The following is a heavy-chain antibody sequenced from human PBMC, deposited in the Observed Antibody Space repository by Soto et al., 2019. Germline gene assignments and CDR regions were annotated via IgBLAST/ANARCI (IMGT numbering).Heavy chain of an antibody. CDR3: ARDVTDFWSGHEGMDV. V-gene: IGHV4-31*03. CDR1: GGSISNGGYY. Sequence: LSLTCTVSGGSISNGGYYWTWIRQHPVKGLEWIGYIYYSGSTYYNPSLKSRVTISVDTSKNQFSLKLTSVTAADTAVYYCARDVTDFWSGHEGMDVWGQGXTVTVYS. D-gene: IGHD3-3*01. J-gene: IGHJ6*02. CDR2: IYYSGST.